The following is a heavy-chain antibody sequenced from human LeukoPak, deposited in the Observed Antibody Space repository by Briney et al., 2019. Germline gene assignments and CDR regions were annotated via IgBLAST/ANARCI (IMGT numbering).Heavy chain of an antibody. CDR2: INHSGST. D-gene: IGHD1-26*01. V-gene: IGHV4-34*01. J-gene: IGHJ4*02. CDR3: ARVGATSSI. Sequence: SETLSLTCTVSGGSISSYYWSWIRQPPGKGLEWIGEINHSGSTNYNPSLKSRVTISVDTSKNQFSLKLSSVTAADTAVYYCARVGATSSIWGQGTLVTVSS. CDR1: GGSISSYY.